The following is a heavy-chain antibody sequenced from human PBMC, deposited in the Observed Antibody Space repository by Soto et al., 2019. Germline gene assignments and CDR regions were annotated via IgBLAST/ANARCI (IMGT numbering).Heavy chain of an antibody. CDR1: GYTFTGYY. CDR2: INPNSGGT. Sequence: ASVKVSCKASGYTFTGYYMHWVRQAPGQGLEWMGWINPNSGGTNYAQKFQGWVTMTRDTSISTAYMELSRLRSDDTAVYYCAGGNCSGGSCYPATSYYYYYGMDVWGQGTTVTVSS. V-gene: IGHV1-2*04. D-gene: IGHD2-15*01. CDR3: AGGNCSGGSCYPATSYYYYYGMDV. J-gene: IGHJ6*02.